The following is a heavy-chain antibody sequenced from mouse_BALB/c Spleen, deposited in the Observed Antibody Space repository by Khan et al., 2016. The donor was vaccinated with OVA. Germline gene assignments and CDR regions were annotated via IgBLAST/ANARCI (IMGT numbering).Heavy chain of an antibody. CDR2: INTYTGEP. Sequence: QIQLVQSGPELKKPGETVKISCKASGYTFTNYGMNWVKQAPGKGLKWMGWINTYTGEPTYADDFKGRFAFSLETSASTVYLRITNLKNEDTATYFCARVGYNETMDYWGQGTSVTVSS. J-gene: IGHJ4*01. V-gene: IGHV9-3-1*01. CDR3: ARVGYNETMDY. CDR1: GYTFTNYG. D-gene: IGHD2-14*01.